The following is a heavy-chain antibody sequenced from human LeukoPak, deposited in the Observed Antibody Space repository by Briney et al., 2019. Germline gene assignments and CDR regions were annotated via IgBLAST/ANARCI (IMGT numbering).Heavy chain of an antibody. Sequence: ASVKVSCKASGYTFTSYYMHWVRQAPGQGLEWMGIINPSGGSTSYAQKFQGRVTFTRDTSASTAYMELSSLRSEDMAVYYCAIQIRGVVYWGLGTLATVSS. CDR2: INPSGGST. CDR1: GYTFTSYY. J-gene: IGHJ4*02. CDR3: AIQIRGVVY. V-gene: IGHV1-46*01. D-gene: IGHD3-10*01.